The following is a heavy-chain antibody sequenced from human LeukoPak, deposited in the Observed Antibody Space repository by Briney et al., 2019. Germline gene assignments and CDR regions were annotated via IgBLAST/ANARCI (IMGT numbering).Heavy chain of an antibody. J-gene: IGHJ4*02. D-gene: IGHD3-3*01. Sequence: SETLSLTCAVYGGSFSGYYWSWIRQPPGKGLEWIGEINHSGSTNYNPSLKSRVTISVDTSKNQFSLKLSSVTAADTTVYYCARGAAFWSGYYGYWGQGTLVTVSS. CDR2: INHSGST. CDR1: GGSFSGYY. CDR3: ARGAAFWSGYYGY. V-gene: IGHV4-34*01.